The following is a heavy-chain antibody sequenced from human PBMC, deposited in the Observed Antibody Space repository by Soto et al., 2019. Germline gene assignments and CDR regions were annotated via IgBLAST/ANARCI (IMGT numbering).Heavy chain of an antibody. CDR3: ARDLQAGTDNVNWFAP. V-gene: IGHV3-30*04. Sequence: QVQLVESGGGVVQPGRSLRLSCAASGFSISRSAMHWVRQAPGKGLEWVAVIAYDGSNRWYADSAKGRVTISRDNSKNTVYLQMSSLRGEDTAGYYCARDLQAGTDNVNWFAPWGQGTLVTVSS. J-gene: IGHJ5*02. CDR2: IAYDGSNR. D-gene: IGHD1-1*01. CDR1: GFSISRSA.